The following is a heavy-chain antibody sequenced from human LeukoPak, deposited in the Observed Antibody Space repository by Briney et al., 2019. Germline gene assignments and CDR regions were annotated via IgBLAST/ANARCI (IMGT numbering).Heavy chain of an antibody. CDR3: ARDLELLWFGELSV. CDR1: TYSFTPYA. Sequence: ASVKVSCKTSTYSFTPYAMHWVRQAPGQRLEWMGWISAYNGNTNYAQKLQGRVTMTTDTSTSTAYMELRSLRSDDTAVYYCARDLELLWFGELSVWGQGTLVTASS. CDR2: ISAYNGNT. D-gene: IGHD3-10*01. V-gene: IGHV1-18*01. J-gene: IGHJ4*02.